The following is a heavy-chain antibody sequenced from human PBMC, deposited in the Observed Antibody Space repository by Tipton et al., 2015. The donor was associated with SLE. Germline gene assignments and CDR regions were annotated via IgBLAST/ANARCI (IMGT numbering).Heavy chain of an antibody. Sequence: TLSLTCAVYGGPLSGYFWSWIRQPPGKGLEWIGHIFYTGSTRYNPSLKSRVTILVDTSKNQFSLRLGSVTAADTAVYYCARDSLNWGSYYHGIDVWGQGTTVTVSS. V-gene: IGHV4-59*01. D-gene: IGHD3-16*01. CDR3: ARDSLNWGSYYHGIDV. CDR2: IFYTGST. J-gene: IGHJ6*02. CDR1: GGPLSGYF.